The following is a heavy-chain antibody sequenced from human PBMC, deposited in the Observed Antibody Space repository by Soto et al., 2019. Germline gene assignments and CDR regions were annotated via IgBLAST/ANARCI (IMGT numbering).Heavy chain of an antibody. D-gene: IGHD6-19*01. CDR1: GYTFTSYG. CDR2: ISADNGNT. V-gene: IGHV1-18*01. Sequence: ASVQGSCNAAGYTFTSYGISWVRQAPGQGLEWMGWISADNGNTNYAQTLQGRVTMTTATSTSTAYMELRSLRSDDTAVYSCARESSGWYVPWGQGPLVTVSS. CDR3: ARESSGWYVP. J-gene: IGHJ5*02.